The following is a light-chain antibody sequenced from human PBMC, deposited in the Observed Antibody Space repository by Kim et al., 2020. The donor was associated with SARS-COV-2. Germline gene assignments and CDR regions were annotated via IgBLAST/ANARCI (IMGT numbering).Light chain of an antibody. J-gene: IGLJ2*01. CDR2: QDS. V-gene: IGLV3-1*01. CDR3: QAWDISTVV. CDR1: KLGDKY. Sequence: SYELTQPPSVSVSPGQTASITCSGDKLGDKYACWYQQKPGQSPVLVLYQDSKRPSGIPERFSGSNSGNTATLTISGTQAMDEADYYCQAWDISTVVFGGGTQLTVL.